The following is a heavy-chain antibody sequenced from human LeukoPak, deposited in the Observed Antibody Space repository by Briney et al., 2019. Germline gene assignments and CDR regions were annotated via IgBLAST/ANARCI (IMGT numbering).Heavy chain of an antibody. CDR2: IYYSGST. CDR1: GGSISSYY. D-gene: IGHD3-10*01. V-gene: IGHV4-59*08. CDR3: ARRNMVRGVIGYLFDY. J-gene: IGHJ4*02. Sequence: SETLSLTCTVSGGSISSYYWSWIRQPPGKGLEWIGYIYYSGSTNYNRSLKGRVTISVDTSKNQFSLKLSSVTAADTAVYYCARRNMVRGVIGYLFDYWGQGTLVAVSS.